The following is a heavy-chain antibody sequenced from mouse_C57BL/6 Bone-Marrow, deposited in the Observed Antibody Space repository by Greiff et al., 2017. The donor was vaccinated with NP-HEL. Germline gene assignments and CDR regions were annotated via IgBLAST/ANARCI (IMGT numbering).Heavy chain of an antibody. Sequence: QVTLKVCGPGILQPSQTLSLSCSFSGFSLSTFGMGVGWIRQPSGKGLEWLAHIWWDDDKYYNPVLKSRLTISKDTSKNLVFLKITNVDTADTATYYCARSGSYYVHWFAYWGQGTLVTVSA. J-gene: IGHJ3*01. D-gene: IGHD2-12*01. V-gene: IGHV8-8*01. CDR3: ARSGSYYVHWFAY. CDR2: IWWDDDK. CDR1: GFSLSTFGMG.